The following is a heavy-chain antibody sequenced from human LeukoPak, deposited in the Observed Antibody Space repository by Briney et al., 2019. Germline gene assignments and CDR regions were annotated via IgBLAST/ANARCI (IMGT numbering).Heavy chain of an antibody. CDR1: GDSISSSNYY. D-gene: IGHD4-11*01. Sequence: PSKTLSLTCTVSGDSISSSNYYWTWVRQPPGKGLEWIVTIHHSGTTYYSPSLKSRVTISADTPNNQFSLKLTFVSAADTAVYYCARYSRSTGFDSWGQGTQVTVSS. CDR3: ARYSRSTGFDS. V-gene: IGHV4-39*01. J-gene: IGHJ4*02. CDR2: IHHSGTT.